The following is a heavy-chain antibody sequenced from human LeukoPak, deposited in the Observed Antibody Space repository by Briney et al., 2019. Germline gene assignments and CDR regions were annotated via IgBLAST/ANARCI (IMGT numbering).Heavy chain of an antibody. CDR1: GFTFSSYS. CDR3: ARDSRTFGGVMGDY. J-gene: IGHJ4*02. Sequence: GGSLRLSCAASGFTFSSYSMNWVRQAPGKGLEWVSSISSSSSYIYYADSVKGRFTISRDNAKNSLYLQMNSLRAEDTAVYYCARDSRTFGGVMGDYWGQGTLVTVSS. CDR2: ISSSSSYI. V-gene: IGHV3-21*01. D-gene: IGHD3-16*01.